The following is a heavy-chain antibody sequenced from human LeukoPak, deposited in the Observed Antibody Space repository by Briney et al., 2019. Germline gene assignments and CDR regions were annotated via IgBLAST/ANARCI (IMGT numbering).Heavy chain of an antibody. CDR1: GFTFSSYW. V-gene: IGHV3-74*01. J-gene: IGHJ5*02. Sequence: GGSLRLSCAASGFTFSSYWMHWVRQAPGKGLVWVSRINSDGSSTSYADSVKGRFTISRDNAKNSLYLQMNSLRAEDTAVYYCARDILTGHYWWFDPWGQGTLVTVSS. CDR2: INSDGSST. CDR3: ARDILTGHYWWFDP. D-gene: IGHD3-9*01.